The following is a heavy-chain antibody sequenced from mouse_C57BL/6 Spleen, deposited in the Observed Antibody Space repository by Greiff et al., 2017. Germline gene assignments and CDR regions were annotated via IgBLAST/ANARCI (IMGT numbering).Heavy chain of an antibody. D-gene: IGHD4-1*01. Sequence: VQLQQSGAELVRPGASVKLSCTASGFNINDDYMHWVKQRPEQGLEWIGWIDPENGDTEYASKFQGKATITADTSSNTAYLQLSSLTSEDTAVYYCTTGTEFAYWGQGTLVTVSA. CDR3: TTGTEFAY. J-gene: IGHJ3*01. CDR2: IDPENGDT. CDR1: GFNINDDY. V-gene: IGHV14-4*01.